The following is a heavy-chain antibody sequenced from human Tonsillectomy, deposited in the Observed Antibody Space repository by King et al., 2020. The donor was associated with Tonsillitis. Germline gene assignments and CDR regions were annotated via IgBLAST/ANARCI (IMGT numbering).Heavy chain of an antibody. J-gene: IGHJ4*02. Sequence: VQLVESGGGVVQPGRSLRLSCTASGFTFSNYAMHRVRQAPGKGLEWVAIISYDGSEKYYADSVKGRFTISRDNSKKKMYVQMNSLRAEDTAVYYCARDLMSGDWNDPLGYFDYWGQGTLVTVSS. CDR2: ISYDGSEK. CDR3: ARDLMSGDWNDPLGYFDY. CDR1: GFTFSNYA. D-gene: IGHD1-1*01. V-gene: IGHV3-30*04.